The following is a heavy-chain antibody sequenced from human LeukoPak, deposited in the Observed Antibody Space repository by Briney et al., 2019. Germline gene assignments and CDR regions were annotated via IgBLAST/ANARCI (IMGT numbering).Heavy chain of an antibody. CDR3: ARADSVPAGDYHYWYMDV. Sequence: ASVKVSCKASGFTLTGYYMHWVRQDPRQGLQWMGWIKPNSGDTDYAQKFQGRVTMTRDTPISTVYMELSSLRSDDTAVYYCARADSVPAGDYHYWYMDVWGKGTTVTVSS. CDR2: IKPNSGDT. D-gene: IGHD2-2*01. J-gene: IGHJ6*03. V-gene: IGHV1-2*02. CDR1: GFTLTGYY.